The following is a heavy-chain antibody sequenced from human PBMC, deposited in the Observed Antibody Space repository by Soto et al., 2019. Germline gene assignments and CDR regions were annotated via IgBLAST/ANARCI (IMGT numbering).Heavy chain of an antibody. V-gene: IGHV1-8*01. D-gene: IGHD6-13*01. CDR1: GYTFTNYD. J-gene: IGHJ4*02. CDR2: MNPNSGNT. CDR3: AKWGQGPASGPNFDF. Sequence: QVQLVQSGAEVKKPGASVKVSCKTSGYTFTNYDINWVRQVPGQGLEWMGWMNPNSGNTGYAQQFQGRVSMTSNTAISTAYMELSGLRSEDSGMYFCAKWGQGPASGPNFDFWGQGTLVTVSS.